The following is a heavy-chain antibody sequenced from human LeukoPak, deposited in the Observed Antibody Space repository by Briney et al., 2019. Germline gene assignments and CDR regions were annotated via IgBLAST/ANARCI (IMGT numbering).Heavy chain of an antibody. CDR3: ARSPGYDYVWGSYRPDY. V-gene: IGHV4-34*01. CDR1: GGSFSGYY. J-gene: IGHJ4*02. D-gene: IGHD3-16*02. CDR2: INHSGST. Sequence: MASETLSLTCAVYGGSFSGYYWSWIRQPPGKGLEWIGEINHSGSTNYNPSLKSRVTISVDTSKNQFSLKLSSVTAADTAVYYCARSPGYDYVWGSYRPDYWGQGILVTVSS.